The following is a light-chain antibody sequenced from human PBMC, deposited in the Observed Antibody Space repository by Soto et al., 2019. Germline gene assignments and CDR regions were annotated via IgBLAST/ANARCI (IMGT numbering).Light chain of an antibody. V-gene: IGKV3-15*01. Sequence: EVGMTQSPATLSVSPGERATLSCRACQSVSSGLAWYQQKPGQTPRLLIYAASTRATGIPARFSGSGSGTEFTLTISSLQSEDFAVYYCQQYKNLPLTFGGGTKVDIK. CDR3: QQYKNLPLT. CDR2: AAS. J-gene: IGKJ4*01. CDR1: QSVSSG.